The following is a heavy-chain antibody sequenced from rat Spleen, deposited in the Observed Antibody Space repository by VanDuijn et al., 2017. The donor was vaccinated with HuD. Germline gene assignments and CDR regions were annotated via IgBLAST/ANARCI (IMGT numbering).Heavy chain of an antibody. V-gene: IGHV6-6*01. CDR1: GFTFSTVW. Sequence: EVQVLESGGGLVQPGNSLKLSCATSGFTFSTVWMYWYRQFPEKRLEWVARFKAKSNNYATDYTESVKGRFTISRDDSKSSIYLQMNNLKEEDTAIYYCASDTPSDYWGQGVMVTVSS. CDR3: ASDTPSDY. J-gene: IGHJ2*01. D-gene: IGHD2-1*01. CDR2: FKAKSNNYAT.